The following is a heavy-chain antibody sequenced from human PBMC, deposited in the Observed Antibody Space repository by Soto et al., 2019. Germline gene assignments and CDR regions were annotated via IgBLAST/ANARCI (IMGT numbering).Heavy chain of an antibody. CDR2: IKQDGSEK. J-gene: IGHJ6*02. D-gene: IGHD2-2*01. Sequence: GGSLRLSCAASGFTFSSYWMSWVRQAPGKWLEWVANIKQDGSEKYYVDSVKGRFTISRDNAKNSLYLQMNSLRAEDTAVYYCARDDVVVPAAIGGNDYYYCYYGMDVWGQGTTVTVSS. V-gene: IGHV3-7*01. CDR1: GFTFSSYW. CDR3: ARDDVVVPAAIGGNDYYYCYYGMDV.